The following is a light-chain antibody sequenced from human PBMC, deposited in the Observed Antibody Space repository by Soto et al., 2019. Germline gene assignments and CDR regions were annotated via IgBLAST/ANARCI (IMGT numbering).Light chain of an antibody. CDR2: AAS. J-gene: IGKJ1*01. CDR1: QSINTY. V-gene: IGKV1-39*01. Sequence: IQVTQSPSSLPASVGDRVTITCRASQSINTYLSWYQQKPGRAPKHLINAASSLQTGVPSRFSGSGSGTDFTLTISSLQPEDFATYYCQQTYGAPRTFGQGTKVDIK. CDR3: QQTYGAPRT.